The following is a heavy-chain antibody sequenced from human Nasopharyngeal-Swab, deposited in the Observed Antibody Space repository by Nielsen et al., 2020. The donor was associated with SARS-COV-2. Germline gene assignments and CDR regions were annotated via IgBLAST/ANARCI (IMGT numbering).Heavy chain of an antibody. CDR3: ARERILGYCSGGSCYGGAFDI. J-gene: IGHJ3*02. Sequence: SVKVSCKASGGPFSSYSISWVGQAPGQGLEWMGGIIPIFGTANYAQKFQGRVTITADESTSTAYMELSSLRSEDTAVYYCARERILGYCSGGSCYGGAFDIWGQGTMVTVSS. V-gene: IGHV1-69*01. CDR2: IIPIFGTA. D-gene: IGHD2-15*01. CDR1: GGPFSSYS.